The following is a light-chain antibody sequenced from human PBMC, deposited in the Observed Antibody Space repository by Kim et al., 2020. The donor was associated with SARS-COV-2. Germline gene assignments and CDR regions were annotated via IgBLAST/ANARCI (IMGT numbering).Light chain of an antibody. CDR3: QQYRSIPCT. CDR1: QSVSSNY. Sequence: DIVLTQSPATLSLSPGEEATLSCRASQSVSSNYLAWYQQTPGRAPSLLFYAVSNRATGIPDRFSGSGSGTDLPLTISRLEPEDFAVYYCQQYRSIPCTFGQGTQVDIK. CDR2: AVS. V-gene: IGKV3-20*01. J-gene: IGKJ1*01.